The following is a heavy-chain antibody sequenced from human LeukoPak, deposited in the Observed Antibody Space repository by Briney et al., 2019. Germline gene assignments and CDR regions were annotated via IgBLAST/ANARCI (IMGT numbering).Heavy chain of an antibody. CDR1: GGSISSYY. Sequence: SETLSLTCTVSGGSISSYYWSWLRQPAGKGLEWIGRIYISGSTNYNPSLKSRVTMSVDTSKNQFSLKLSSVTAADTAVYYCARAKAGSSSGFQYYFDYWGQGTLVTVSS. CDR2: IYISGST. J-gene: IGHJ4*02. V-gene: IGHV4-4*07. CDR3: ARAKAGSSSGFQYYFDY. D-gene: IGHD6-19*01.